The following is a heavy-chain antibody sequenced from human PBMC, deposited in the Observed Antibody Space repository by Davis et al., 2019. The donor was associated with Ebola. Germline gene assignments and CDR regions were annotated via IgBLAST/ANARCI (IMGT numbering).Heavy chain of an antibody. Sequence: GESLKISCAASGFTFSSYGMHWVRQAPGKGLEWVAVISYDGSNKYYADSVKGRFTISRDNSKNTLYLQMNSLRAEDTAVYYCASPLSTVTTGNYYYYYGMDVWGQGTTVTVSS. J-gene: IGHJ6*02. V-gene: IGHV3-30*03. D-gene: IGHD4-17*01. CDR3: ASPLSTVTTGNYYYYYGMDV. CDR2: ISYDGSNK. CDR1: GFTFSSYG.